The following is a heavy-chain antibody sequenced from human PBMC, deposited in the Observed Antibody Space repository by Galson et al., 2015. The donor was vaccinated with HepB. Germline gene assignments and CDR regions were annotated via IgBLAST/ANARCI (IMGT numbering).Heavy chain of an antibody. Sequence: SLRLSCAGSGFRFGDYAMSWFRQAPGKGLEWVGFIRSKTYGGTTDYAASVKGRFTFSRDDSKSIAFLQMNSLTIEDTAVYYCSTPMPNILARLSAENWGQGTLVTVSS. CDR3: STPMPNILARLSAEN. CDR1: GFRFGDYA. CDR2: IRSKTYGGTT. D-gene: IGHD2-2*01. J-gene: IGHJ4*02. V-gene: IGHV3-49*03.